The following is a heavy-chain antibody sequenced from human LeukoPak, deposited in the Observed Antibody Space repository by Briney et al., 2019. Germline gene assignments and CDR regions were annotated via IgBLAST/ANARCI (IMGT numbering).Heavy chain of an antibody. J-gene: IGHJ4*02. CDR3: VHRRIYSPFDY. D-gene: IGHD4-11*01. V-gene: IGHV2-5*02. CDR2: IYWDDDK. CDR1: GSSLSTSGVG. Sequence: SCPTLVNPTQTLTLTCICSGSSLSTSGVGVGWIRQPPRKALEWLELIYWDDDKRYNSSLKSRLTITKDTSKNQVVLTMTNVDPVDTATYYCVHRRIYSPFDYWGQGALVTVSS.